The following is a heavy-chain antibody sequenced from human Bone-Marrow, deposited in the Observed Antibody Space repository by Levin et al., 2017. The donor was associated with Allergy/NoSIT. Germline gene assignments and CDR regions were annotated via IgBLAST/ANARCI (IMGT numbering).Heavy chain of an antibody. D-gene: IGHD6-6*01. CDR3: AKDQRYSSSSSPGSVYYYYGMDV. CDR2: ISYDGSNK. V-gene: IGHV3-30*18. Sequence: GESLKISCAASGFTFSSYGMHWVRQAPGKGLEWVAVISYDGSNKYYADSVKGRFTISRDNSKNTLYLQMNSLRAEDTAVYYCAKDQRYSSSSSPGSVYYYYGMDVWGQGTTVTVSS. CDR1: GFTFSSYG. J-gene: IGHJ6*02.